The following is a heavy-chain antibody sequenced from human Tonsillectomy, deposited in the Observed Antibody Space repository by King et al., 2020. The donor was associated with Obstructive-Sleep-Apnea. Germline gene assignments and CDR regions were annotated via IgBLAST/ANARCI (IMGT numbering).Heavy chain of an antibody. Sequence: VQLVESGGGLVQPGGSLRLSCAASGFTVSSNYMSWVRQAPGKGLEWVSFIYSGGSAYYADSVKGRFTISRDNSKNTLYLQMNSLRAEDTAVYYCARDKDHWRGDNYGYVGYYHGMDVWGQGTTVTVSS. CDR1: GFTVSSNY. J-gene: IGHJ6*02. CDR2: IYSGGSA. CDR3: ARDKDHWRGDNYGYVGYYHGMDV. D-gene: IGHD5-18*01. V-gene: IGHV3-66*01.